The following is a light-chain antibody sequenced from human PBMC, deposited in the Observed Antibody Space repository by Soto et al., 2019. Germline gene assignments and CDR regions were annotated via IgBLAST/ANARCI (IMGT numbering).Light chain of an antibody. J-gene: IGLJ2*01. CDR1: SSNIGAGYD. CDR3: QSYDSSLSGHVV. CDR2: GNS. Sequence: QSVLTQPPSVSGAPGQRVTISCTGSSSNIGAGYDVHWYQQLPGTAPKLLIYGNSNRPSGVPDRFSGSKSGTSASLAITGPQAEDDADYYCQSYDSSLSGHVVFGGGTKLTVL. V-gene: IGLV1-40*01.